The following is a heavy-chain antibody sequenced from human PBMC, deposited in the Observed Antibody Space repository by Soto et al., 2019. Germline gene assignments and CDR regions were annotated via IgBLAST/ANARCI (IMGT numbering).Heavy chain of an antibody. CDR3: ARRPDAFDI. CDR2: ISGDGLST. V-gene: IGHV3-23*01. Sequence: GSLRLSCAGSGSTFTDFTMTWVRQAPGRGLEWVSAISGDGLSTYYAGSVKGRFTISRDNSKTTLYLQMNSLRAEDTAVYYCARRPDAFDIWGRGTMVTVSS. J-gene: IGHJ3*02. CDR1: GSTFTDFT.